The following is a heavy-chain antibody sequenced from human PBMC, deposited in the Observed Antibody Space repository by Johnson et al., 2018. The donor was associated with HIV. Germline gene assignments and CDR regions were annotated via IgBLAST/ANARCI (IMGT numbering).Heavy chain of an antibody. CDR3: ARDTVTGSPALDI. J-gene: IGHJ3*02. CDR2: ISYDGSNK. D-gene: IGHD1-20*01. CDR1: GFTFSTYP. Sequence: QVQLVESGGVVLQPGGSLRLSCVASGFTFSTYPMSWVRQAPGKGLEWVAVISYDGSNKYYPNSLKGRFTISRDNSKNTLYLQMNSLRAEDTAVYYCARDTVTGSPALDIWGQGTMVTVSS. V-gene: IGHV3-30-3*01.